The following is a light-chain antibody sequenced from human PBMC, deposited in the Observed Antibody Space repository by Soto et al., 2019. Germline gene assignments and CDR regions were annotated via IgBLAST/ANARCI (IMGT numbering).Light chain of an antibody. CDR1: QSVSSSS. V-gene: IGKV3D-20*02. J-gene: IGKJ1*01. Sequence: EIVLTQSPGTLSLSPGERATLSCRASQSVSSSSLAWYQQKPDQAPRLLIYDASNRATGIPGRFSGSGSGTDFTLTISSLEPEDFAIYYCQQRSNWPPWTFGQGTKVDIK. CDR3: QQRSNWPPWT. CDR2: DAS.